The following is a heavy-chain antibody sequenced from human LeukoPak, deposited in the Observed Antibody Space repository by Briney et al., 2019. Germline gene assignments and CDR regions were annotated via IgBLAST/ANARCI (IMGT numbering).Heavy chain of an antibody. CDR2: IYHSGST. CDR1: GGSISSSNW. J-gene: IGHJ2*01. Sequence: PSETLSLTCAVSGGSISSSNWWSWVRQPPGKGLEWIGEIYHSGSTNYNPSLKSRVTVSVDKSKNQFSLKLSSVTAADTAVYYCARDSPRYSSSWQNWYFDLWGRGTLVTVSS. V-gene: IGHV4-4*02. CDR3: ARDSPRYSSSWQNWYFDL. D-gene: IGHD6-13*01.